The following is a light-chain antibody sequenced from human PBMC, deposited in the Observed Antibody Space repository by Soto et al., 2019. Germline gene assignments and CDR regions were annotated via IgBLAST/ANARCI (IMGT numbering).Light chain of an antibody. J-gene: IGKJ5*01. CDR1: QSVSSS. Sequence: EIVLTQSPATLSLSPGERATLSCRASQSVSSSLAWYQQKPGQAPRLLIYDASNRATGIPTRFSGSGSGTDFTLTISSLEPEDFAVYYCQQRPNWLFGQGTRLEIK. CDR2: DAS. CDR3: QQRPNWL. V-gene: IGKV3-11*01.